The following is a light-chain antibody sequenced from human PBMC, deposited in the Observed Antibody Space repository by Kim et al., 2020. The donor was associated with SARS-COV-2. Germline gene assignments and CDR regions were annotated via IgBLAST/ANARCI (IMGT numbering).Light chain of an antibody. J-gene: IGKJ1*01. CDR2: WAS. V-gene: IGKV4-1*01. CDR1: QTILYSSNNKNY. Sequence: DIVLTQSPDSLAVSLGERATINCKSSQTILYSSNNKNYLAWYQQKPGQPPKLLMYWASTRQSGVPDRFSGGGSGTDFTLTISGLQAEDVAVYYCQQYYDPPRTFGQGTKVDIK. CDR3: QQYYDPPRT.